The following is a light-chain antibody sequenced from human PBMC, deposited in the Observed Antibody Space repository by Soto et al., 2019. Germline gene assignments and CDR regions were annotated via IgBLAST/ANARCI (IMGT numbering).Light chain of an antibody. CDR3: FLSYSGARPWV. CDR2: DTS. V-gene: IGLV7-46*01. CDR1: TGAVTSVHY. J-gene: IGLJ3*02. Sequence: QAVVTQEPSLTVSPGGTVTLTCGSSTGAVTSVHYPYWFQQKPGQAPRTLIYDTSNKHSWTPARFSGSLLGGKAALTLSGAQPEDEADYYCFLSYSGARPWVFGGGTKVTVL.